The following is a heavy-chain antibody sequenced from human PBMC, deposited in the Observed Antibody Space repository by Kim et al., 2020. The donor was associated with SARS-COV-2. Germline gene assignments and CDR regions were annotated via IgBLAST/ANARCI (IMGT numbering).Heavy chain of an antibody. V-gene: IGHV3-23*01. Sequence: GGSLRLSCSASGFSFTRYAMAWVRQAPGKGLEWVSGISGGGTDTYYADSVYGRFTISRDNSKSSVYLQINNLRAEDTAGYYCARVVWSVAGRIYWHFDL. CDR2: ISGGGTDT. D-gene: IGHD6-19*01. CDR1: GFSFTRYA. J-gene: IGHJ2*01. CDR3: ARVVWSVAGRIYWHFDL.